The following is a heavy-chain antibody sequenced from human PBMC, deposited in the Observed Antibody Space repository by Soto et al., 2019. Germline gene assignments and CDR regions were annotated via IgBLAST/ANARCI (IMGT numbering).Heavy chain of an antibody. V-gene: IGHV4-59*01. Sequence: PSETLSLTCTVSGGSISSYYWSWIRQPPGKGLEWIGYIYYSGSTNYNPSLKSRVTISVDTSKNQFSLKLSSVTAADTAVYYCARGQHYDILTGPTAPLYYYYGMDVWGQGTTVTVSS. CDR3: ARGQHYDILTGPTAPLYYYYGMDV. CDR2: IYYSGST. CDR1: GGSISSYY. D-gene: IGHD3-9*01. J-gene: IGHJ6*02.